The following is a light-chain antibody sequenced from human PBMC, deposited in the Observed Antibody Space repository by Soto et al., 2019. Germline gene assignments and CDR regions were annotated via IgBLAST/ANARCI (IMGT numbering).Light chain of an antibody. CDR1: QGISTY. Sequence: DIQLTQSPSFLSASVGVRVTITCRATQGISTYLAWYQHKPGKAPKLLIYTASTLQSGVPSRFSGSGSGTDFTLTISSLQPEDFATYYCQQVKSYPLTFGGGTKVEIK. V-gene: IGKV1-9*01. CDR2: TAS. J-gene: IGKJ4*01. CDR3: QQVKSYPLT.